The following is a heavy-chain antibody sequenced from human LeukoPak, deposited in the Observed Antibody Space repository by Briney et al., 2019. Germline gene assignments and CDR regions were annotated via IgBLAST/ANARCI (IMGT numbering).Heavy chain of an antibody. CDR1: GGTFSSYA. V-gene: IGHV1-69*05. Sequence: ASVKVSCKASGGTFSSYAVSWVRQAPGQGLEWMGGIIPMFGIANYAQKFQGRVTITTEESTSTVYMELSSLGSEDTAMYYCARVFARGGEISGSYFCYWGHGTLVTVSS. CDR3: ARVFARGGEISGSYFCY. J-gene: IGHJ4*01. CDR2: IIPMFGIA. D-gene: IGHD1-26*01.